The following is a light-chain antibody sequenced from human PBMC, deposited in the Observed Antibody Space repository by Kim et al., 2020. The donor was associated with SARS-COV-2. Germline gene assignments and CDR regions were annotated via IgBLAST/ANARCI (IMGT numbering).Light chain of an antibody. CDR3: SSYAGSNNLV. Sequence: GQSVTISCTGTSSDVGGYNYVSWYQQHPGKAPKLMIYDVNKRSSGVPDRFSGSKSGNTASLTVSGLQAEDEADYYCSSYAGSNNLVFGGGTKVTVL. CDR2: DVN. CDR1: SSDVGGYNY. V-gene: IGLV2-8*01. J-gene: IGLJ2*01.